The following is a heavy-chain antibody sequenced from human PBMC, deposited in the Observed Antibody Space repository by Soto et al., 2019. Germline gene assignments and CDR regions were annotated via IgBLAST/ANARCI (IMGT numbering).Heavy chain of an antibody. CDR1: GGSFSGYY. D-gene: IGHD6-13*01. CDR2: INHSGST. CDR3: ASIAAAGYTFDY. V-gene: IGHV4-34*01. J-gene: IGHJ4*02. Sequence: QMQLQQWGAGLLKPSETLSLTCAVYGGSFSGYYWSWIRQPPGKGLEWIGEINHSGSTNYNPSLKSRVTISVDTSKNQFSLKLSSVTAADTAVYYCASIAAAGYTFDYWGQGTLVTVSS.